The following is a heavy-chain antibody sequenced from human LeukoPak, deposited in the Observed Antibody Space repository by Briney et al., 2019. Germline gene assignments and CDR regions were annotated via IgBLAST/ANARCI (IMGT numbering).Heavy chain of an antibody. CDR1: GYTFTSYG. J-gene: IGHJ5*02. CDR3: ARVITMVRGVFNWFDP. D-gene: IGHD3-10*01. V-gene: IGHV1-18*01. CDR2: ISAYSGNT. Sequence: ASVKVFCKASGYTFTSYGISWVRQAPGQGLEWMGWISAYSGNTNYAQKLQGRVTMTTDTSTSTAYMELRSLRSDDTAVYYCARVITMVRGVFNWFDPWGQGTLVTVSS.